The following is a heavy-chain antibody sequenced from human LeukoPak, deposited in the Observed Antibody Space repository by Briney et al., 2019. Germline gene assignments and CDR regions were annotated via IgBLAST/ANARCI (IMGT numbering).Heavy chain of an antibody. CDR2: MNPNSGNT. CDR1: GGTFSSYA. Sequence: ASVKVSCKASGGTFSSYAISWVRQAPGQGLEWMGWMNPNSGNTGYAQKFQGRVTMTRNTSISTAYMELSSLRSEDTAVYYCARDFPQMTTVFGGVDYWGQGTLVTVSS. CDR3: ARDFPQMTTVFGGVDY. J-gene: IGHJ4*02. D-gene: IGHD4-17*01. V-gene: IGHV1-8*02.